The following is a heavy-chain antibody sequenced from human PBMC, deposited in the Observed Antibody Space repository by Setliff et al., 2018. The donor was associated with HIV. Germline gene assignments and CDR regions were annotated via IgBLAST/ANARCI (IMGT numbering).Heavy chain of an antibody. V-gene: IGHV4-30-4*08. CDR3: ARDARLSGSYYGMDV. D-gene: IGHD1-26*01. CDR2: IYYSGSA. Sequence: PLETLSLTCTVSDGSISSGDYFLSWIRQAPGKGLEWIGCIYYSGSAYYNPSLQRRVTISVDTSKNQFSLKLSSVTAADTAVYYCARDARLSGSYYGMDVWGQGTTVTVSS. CDR1: DGSISSGDYF. J-gene: IGHJ6*02.